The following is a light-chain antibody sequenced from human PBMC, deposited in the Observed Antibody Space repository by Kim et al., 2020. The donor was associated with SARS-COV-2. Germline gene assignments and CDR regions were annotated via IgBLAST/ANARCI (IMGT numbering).Light chain of an antibody. CDR3: CSYAGRSTYV. CDR1: SSDVGNYKS. Sequence: GQSITISCTGTSSDVGNYKSVSWYQQHPGKAPKLIIYEVSERPSGVSNRFSGSKSGNTASLTISGLQAEDEADYYCCSYAGRSTYVFGTGTKVTVL. V-gene: IGLV2-23*02. CDR2: EVS. J-gene: IGLJ1*01.